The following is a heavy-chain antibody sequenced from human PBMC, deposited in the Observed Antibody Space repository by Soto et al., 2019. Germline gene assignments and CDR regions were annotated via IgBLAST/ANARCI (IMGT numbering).Heavy chain of an antibody. V-gene: IGHV1-18*01. D-gene: IGHD3-22*01. CDR2: ISAYNGNT. CDR3: ARAEQYDSSAMLAY. Sequence: ASVKVSCKASGYTFTSYGISWVRQAPGQGLEWMGWISAYNGNTNYAQKLQGRVTMTTDTSTSTAYMELRSLRSDDTAVYYCARAEQYDSSAMLAYWGQGTLVTVSS. J-gene: IGHJ4*02. CDR1: GYTFTSYG.